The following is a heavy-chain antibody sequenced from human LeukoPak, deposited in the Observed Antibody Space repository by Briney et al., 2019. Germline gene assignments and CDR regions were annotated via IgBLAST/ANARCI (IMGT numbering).Heavy chain of an antibody. CDR2: VDPNGTT. D-gene: IGHD4-17*01. J-gene: IGHJ4*02. Sequence: PSETLSLTCAVYGGAFSGYSWSWLRQPPGKGLEWIGEVDPNGTTNYNPSLKSRVIVSVDTCKNQFSLNLNSVTAADTAVYYCARGRSFEYGDYDYWGQGTLVTVSS. CDR3: ARGRSFEYGDYDY. CDR1: GGAFSGYS. V-gene: IGHV4-34*01.